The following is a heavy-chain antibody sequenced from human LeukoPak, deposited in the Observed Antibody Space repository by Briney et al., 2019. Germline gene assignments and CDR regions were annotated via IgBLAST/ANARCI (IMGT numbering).Heavy chain of an antibody. CDR3: ARDYQHKLYLYYFDY. CDR1: GYTFSDYD. Sequence: GASVKVSCKASGYTFSDYDITWVRQAPGQGLEWMGWISVYNGNTNYAQELQGRVTMTTDTSTSTAYMELSSLRSDDTAVYYCARDYQHKLYLYYFDYWGQGTLVTVSS. D-gene: IGHD2-2*01. V-gene: IGHV1-18*01. J-gene: IGHJ4*02. CDR2: ISVYNGNT.